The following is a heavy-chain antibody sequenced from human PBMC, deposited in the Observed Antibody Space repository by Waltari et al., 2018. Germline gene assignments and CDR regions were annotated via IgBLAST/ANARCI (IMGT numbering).Heavy chain of an antibody. CDR1: GFTFSSYW. CDR3: ARGIAAAGTRETGF. J-gene: IGHJ4*02. Sequence: EVQLVESGGGLVQPGGSLRLSCAASGFTFSSYWMNWVRHAPGKGLVWVSRINSDGSNTDYADSVKGRFTISRDNAKNTLYLQMNSLRAEDTAVYYCARGIAAAGTRETGFWGQGTLVTVSS. D-gene: IGHD6-13*01. CDR2: INSDGSNT. V-gene: IGHV3-74*01.